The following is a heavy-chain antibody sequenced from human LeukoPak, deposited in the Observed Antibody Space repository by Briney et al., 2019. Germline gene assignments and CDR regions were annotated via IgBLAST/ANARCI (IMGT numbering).Heavy chain of an antibody. V-gene: IGHV3-7*01. CDR3: ARDPGDGYNLFDY. CDR2: IKQDGSEK. J-gene: IGHJ4*02. D-gene: IGHD5-24*01. CDR1: GFTFSSYW. Sequence: GGALRLSCAASGFTFSSYWMSWVRQAPGKGREWVANIKQDGSEKYYVDSVKGRFTISRDNAKNTLYLQMDSLRAEDTAVYYCARDPGDGYNLFDYWGQGTLVTVSS.